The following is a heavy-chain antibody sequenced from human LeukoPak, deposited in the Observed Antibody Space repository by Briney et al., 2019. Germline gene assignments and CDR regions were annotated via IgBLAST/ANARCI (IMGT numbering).Heavy chain of an antibody. CDR3: AKNGRRHFTHYFGMDV. CDR2: IDGRGTTT. D-gene: IGHD1-26*01. Sequence: GGSLRLSCTASGFSFDSEAMSWVRQSAGTGLEWVAGIDGRGTTTYYVDSVKGRFTISRDNAKNTPFLEINNLRAEDTAIYYCAKNGRRHFTHYFGMDVWGQGTTVTVSS. V-gene: IGHV3-23*05. CDR1: GFSFDSEA. J-gene: IGHJ6*02.